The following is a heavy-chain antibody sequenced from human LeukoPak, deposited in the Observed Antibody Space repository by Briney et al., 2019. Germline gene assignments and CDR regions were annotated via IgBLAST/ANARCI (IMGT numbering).Heavy chain of an antibody. V-gene: IGHV3-7*01. CDR2: IKQDGSEK. CDR3: AKDRHSYESSGFDY. D-gene: IGHD3-22*01. J-gene: IGHJ4*02. Sequence: GGSLRLSCTASKFTFSSYWMSWVRQAPGKGLEWVANIKQDGSEKYYVDSVKGRFTISRDNAKNSLYLQMNSLRAEDTAVYYCAKDRHSYESSGFDYWGQGTLVTVSS. CDR1: KFTFSSYW.